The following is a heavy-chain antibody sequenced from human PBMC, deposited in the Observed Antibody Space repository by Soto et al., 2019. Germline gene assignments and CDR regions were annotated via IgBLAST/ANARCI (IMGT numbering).Heavy chain of an antibody. V-gene: IGHV4-31*03. CDR3: AAVIRGATTDFDY. CDR1: GGSISSGGYY. Sequence: PSETLSLTCTVSGGSISSGGYYWSWIRQHPGKGLEWIGHIYYSGSTYYNPSLKSRVTISVDTSKNQFSLKLSSVTAADTAVYYCAAVIRGATTDFDYWGQGTLVTVSS. D-gene: IGHD5-12*01. J-gene: IGHJ4*02. CDR2: IYYSGST.